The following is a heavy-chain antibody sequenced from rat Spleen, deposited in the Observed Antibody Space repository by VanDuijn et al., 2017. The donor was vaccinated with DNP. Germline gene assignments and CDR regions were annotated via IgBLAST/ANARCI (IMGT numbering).Heavy chain of an antibody. Sequence: EVQLVESGGGLVQPGRSLKLSCAASGFTFSDYYMAWVRQAPTRGLEWVAYITYDGSSTYYGDSVKGRFTISRDNAKSSLYLQMNSLKSEDTATYYCAKNSGYYFDYWGQGVMVTVSS. CDR1: GFTFSDYY. D-gene: IGHD4-3*01. J-gene: IGHJ2*01. CDR3: AKNSGYYFDY. V-gene: IGHV5-22*01. CDR2: ITYDGSST.